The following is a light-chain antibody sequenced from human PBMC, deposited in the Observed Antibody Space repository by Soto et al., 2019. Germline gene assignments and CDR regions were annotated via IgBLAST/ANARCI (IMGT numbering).Light chain of an antibody. CDR2: GAS. V-gene: IGKV3-20*01. CDR1: QIVDSNY. CDR3: QHYGSLSWT. J-gene: IGKJ1*01. Sequence: VLTQSPGTLSLSPGERATLSCRASQIVDSNYLAWYQQKPGQAPRIIIFGASGRATGIPDRFSGSGSGTDFTLTISRLEPEDFAVYYCQHYGSLSWTFGQGTKVDIK.